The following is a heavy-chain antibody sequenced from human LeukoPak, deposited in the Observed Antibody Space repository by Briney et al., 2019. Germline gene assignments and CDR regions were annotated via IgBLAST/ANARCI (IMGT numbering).Heavy chain of an antibody. CDR1: GDSISSGTYY. D-gene: IGHD6-6*01. CDR2: IYTSGST. J-gene: IGHJ4*02. V-gene: IGHV4-61*02. CDR3: ATVPIEYSSSSYFAS. Sequence: PSETLSLTCTVSGDSISSGTYYWSWIRQPAGKGLEWIGRIYTSGSTNYNPSLKSRVTISVDTSKNQFSLKVSSVTAADTAVYYCATVPIEYSSSSYFASWGQGTLVTVSS.